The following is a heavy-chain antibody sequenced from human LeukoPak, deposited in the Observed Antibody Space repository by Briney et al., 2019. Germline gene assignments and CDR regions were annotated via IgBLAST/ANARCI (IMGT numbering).Heavy chain of an antibody. CDR3: ARDRYPSSPYDAFDI. Sequence: GGSLRLSCAASGFTFSSYGMHWVRQAPGKGLEWVSFIRYDGSNEYYADSVRGRFTISRDNSKNTLYLQMNSLRVDDTAVYYCARDRYPSSPYDAFDIWGQGTMVTVSS. V-gene: IGHV3-30*02. CDR2: IRYDGSNE. J-gene: IGHJ3*02. D-gene: IGHD1-1*01. CDR1: GFTFSSYG.